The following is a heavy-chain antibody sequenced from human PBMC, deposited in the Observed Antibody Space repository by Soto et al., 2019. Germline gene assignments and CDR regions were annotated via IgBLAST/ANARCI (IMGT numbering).Heavy chain of an antibody. J-gene: IGHJ4*02. CDR1: GFTFSSYA. D-gene: IGHD2-15*01. CDR2: ISGSGGST. V-gene: IGHV3-23*01. CDR3: AKAVDYYCSGGSCYLDY. Sequence: GGSLRLSCAASGFTFSSYAMSWVRQAPGKGLEWVSAISGSGGSTYYADSVKGRFTISRDSSRNTLYLQMNSLRAEDTGVYYCAKAVDYYCSGGSCYLDYWGQGTLVTVSS.